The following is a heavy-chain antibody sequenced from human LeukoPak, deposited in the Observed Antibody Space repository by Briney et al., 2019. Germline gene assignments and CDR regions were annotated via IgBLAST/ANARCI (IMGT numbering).Heavy chain of an antibody. CDR1: GFTFSSYS. V-gene: IGHV3-21*01. CDR2: ISSSSSYI. J-gene: IGHJ4*02. Sequence: GESLRLSCAASGFTFSSYSMNWVRQAPGKGLEWVSSISSSSSYIYYADSVKGRFTISRDNAKNSLYLQMNSLRAEDTAVYYCARETVVVVTPGLYFDYWGQGTLVTVSS. D-gene: IGHD2-15*01. CDR3: ARETVVVVTPGLYFDY.